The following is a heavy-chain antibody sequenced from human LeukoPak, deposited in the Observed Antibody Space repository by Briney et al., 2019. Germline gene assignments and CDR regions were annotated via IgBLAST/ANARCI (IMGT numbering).Heavy chain of an antibody. D-gene: IGHD5-12*01. V-gene: IGHV3-30*18. CDR3: AKGVAPGADY. CDR2: ISYDGSNK. Sequence: GGSLRLSCAASGFTFSNAWMSWVRQAPGKGLEWVAVISYDGSNKYYADSVKGRFTISRDNSKNTLYLQMNSLRAEDTAVYYCAKGVAPGADYWGQGTLVTVSS. CDR1: GFTFSNAW. J-gene: IGHJ4*02.